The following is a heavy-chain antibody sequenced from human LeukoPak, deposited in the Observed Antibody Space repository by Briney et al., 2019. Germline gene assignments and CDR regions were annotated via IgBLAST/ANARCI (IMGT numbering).Heavy chain of an antibody. CDR1: GGTLSSYT. J-gene: IGHJ4*02. CDR3: AGAGVAAAGYDY. Sequence: SVKVSCKASGGTLSSYTISWVRQAPGQGREWMGRIIPILGIANYAQKFQGRVTITADKSTSTAYMELSSLRSENTAVYYWAGAGVAAAGYDYWGQGTLVTVSS. D-gene: IGHD6-13*01. V-gene: IGHV1-69*02. CDR2: IIPILGIA.